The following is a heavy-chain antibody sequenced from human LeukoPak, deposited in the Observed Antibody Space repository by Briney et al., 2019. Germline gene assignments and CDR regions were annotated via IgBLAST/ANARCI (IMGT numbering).Heavy chain of an antibody. D-gene: IGHD3-22*01. CDR3: AALQGDSYDSSGYYLWYFQH. V-gene: IGHV1-69*13. CDR1: GGTFSSYA. Sequence: SVKVSCKASGGTFSSYAISWVRQAPGQGLEWMGGIIPIFGTANYAQKFQGRVTITADESTSTAYMELSSLRSEDTAVYYCAALQGDSYDSSGYYLWYFQHWGQGTLVTVSS. J-gene: IGHJ1*01. CDR2: IIPIFGTA.